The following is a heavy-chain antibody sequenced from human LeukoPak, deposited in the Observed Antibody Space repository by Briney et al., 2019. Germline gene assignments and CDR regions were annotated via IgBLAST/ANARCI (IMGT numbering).Heavy chain of an antibody. V-gene: IGHV3-23*01. D-gene: IGHD2-2*01. CDR3: AKSRSSSSSHFDY. CDR1: GFTFSSYA. Sequence: PGGSLRLSCAASGFTFSSYAMSWVRQAPGKGLEWVSTISGSGKTTYYADSVKGRFTISRDNSKNTLYLQMNSLSAEDTAVYYCAKSRSSSSSHFDYWGQGTLVTVFS. J-gene: IGHJ4*02. CDR2: ISGSGKTT.